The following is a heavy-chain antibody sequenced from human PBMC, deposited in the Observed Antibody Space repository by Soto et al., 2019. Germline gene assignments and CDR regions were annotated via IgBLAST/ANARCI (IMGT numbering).Heavy chain of an antibody. Sequence: GGSLRLSCAASRFTFSSYAMSWVRQAPGKGLEWVSAISGSGGSTYYADSVKGRFTISRDNSKNTLYLQMNSLRAEDTAVYYCAKVRGPIWNYVWFDPWGQGTLVTVSS. CDR2: ISGSGGST. J-gene: IGHJ5*02. CDR3: AKVRGPIWNYVWFDP. CDR1: RFTFSSYA. D-gene: IGHD1-7*01. V-gene: IGHV3-23*01.